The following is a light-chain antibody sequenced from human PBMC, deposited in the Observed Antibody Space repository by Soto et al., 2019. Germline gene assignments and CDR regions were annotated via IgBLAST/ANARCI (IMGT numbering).Light chain of an antibody. J-gene: IGKJ5*01. CDR3: QQYGSSPT. CDR2: DAS. V-gene: IGKV3D-20*01. Sequence: EIVLTQSPCILSLSPGEGATLSCMASQSINSFLAWYQQKPGLAPRLLIYDASSRATGIPDRLSGIGSGTDFTLTISRLEPEDFPVYYCQQYGSSPTFGQGTRLEIK. CDR1: QSINSF.